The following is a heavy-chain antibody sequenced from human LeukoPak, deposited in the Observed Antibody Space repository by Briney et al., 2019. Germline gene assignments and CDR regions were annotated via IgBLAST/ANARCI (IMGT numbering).Heavy chain of an antibody. Sequence: GGSLRLSCAASAFTFSSYAMSWVRQAPGKGLEWVSAISASGGTTYYADSVRGRFTIPRDNSKNTLYLQMNSLRAEDTAIYYCAKAKYSSSWYDFDYWGQGTLVTVSS. CDR3: AKAKYSSSWYDFDY. J-gene: IGHJ4*02. V-gene: IGHV3-23*01. CDR1: AFTFSSYA. D-gene: IGHD6-13*01. CDR2: ISASGGTT.